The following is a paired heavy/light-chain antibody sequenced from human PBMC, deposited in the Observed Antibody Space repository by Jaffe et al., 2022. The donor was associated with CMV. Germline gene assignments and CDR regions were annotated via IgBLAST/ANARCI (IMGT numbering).Light chain of an antibody. J-gene: IGKJ1*01. V-gene: IGKV1-5*03. Sequence: DIQMTQSPSTLSASVGDRVTISCRASQSISSWLAWYQQKPGRAPNLLIYKASSSESAVPSRFSGSGSGTEFTLTISSLQPDDSATYYCQQYNSYPVTFGQGTKVEIK. CDR1: QSISSW. CDR3: QQYNSYPVT. CDR2: KAS.
Heavy chain of an antibody. CDR1: GFSLSSDEVG. Sequence: QITLKESGPTLVKPTQTLTLTCTFSGFSLSSDEVGVGWIRQPPGKALEWLALIYWDDDKRYNPSLKSRLTITKDTSKNQVVLTMTNMDPVDTATYYCAHGYSGNYYYFDYWGQGTRVTVSS. CDR2: IYWDDDK. V-gene: IGHV2-5*02. J-gene: IGHJ4*02. D-gene: IGHD1-26*01. CDR3: AHGYSGNYYYFDY.